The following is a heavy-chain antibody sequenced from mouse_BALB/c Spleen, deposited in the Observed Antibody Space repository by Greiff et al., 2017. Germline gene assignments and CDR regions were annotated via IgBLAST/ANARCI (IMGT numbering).Heavy chain of an antibody. CDR1: GFTFSSFG. Sequence: EVQLVESGGGLVPPGGSRKLSCAASGFTFSSFGLHWVRQAPEKGLEWVAYISSGSSTIYYADTVKGRFTISRDNPKNTLFLQMTSLRSEDTAMYYCARSYYGSSYWYFDVWGAGTTVTVSS. CDR2: ISSGSSTI. D-gene: IGHD1-1*01. V-gene: IGHV5-17*02. J-gene: IGHJ1*01. CDR3: ARSYYGSSYWYFDV.